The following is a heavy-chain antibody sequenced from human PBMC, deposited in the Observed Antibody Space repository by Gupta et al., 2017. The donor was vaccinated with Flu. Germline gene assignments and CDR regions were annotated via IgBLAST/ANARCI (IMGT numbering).Heavy chain of an antibody. CDR2: HSGST. D-gene: IGHD2-21*02. J-gene: IGHJ4*02. V-gene: IGHV4-30-2*04. CDR3: ARESLGGNSSPTDY. Sequence: HSGSTYYNPSLKSRVTISVDTSKNQFSLKLSSVTAADTAVYYCARESLGGNSSPTDYWGQGTLVTVSS.